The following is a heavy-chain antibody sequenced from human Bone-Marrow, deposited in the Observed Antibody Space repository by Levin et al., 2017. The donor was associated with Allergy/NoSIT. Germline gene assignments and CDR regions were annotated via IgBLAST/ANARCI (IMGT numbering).Heavy chain of an antibody. D-gene: IGHD3-16*01. CDR3: ARGVFSGDAFDI. V-gene: IGHV3-11*05. CDR2: VSRSGTYT. Sequence: PGGSLRLSCAASGFTFSDYYMTWIRQAPGKGLESVSYVSRSGTYTNYADSVTGRFTISRDDAKSSLYLQMNNLRAEDTGVYFCARGVFSGDAFDIWGQGTRVVVST. CDR1: GFTFSDYY. J-gene: IGHJ3*02.